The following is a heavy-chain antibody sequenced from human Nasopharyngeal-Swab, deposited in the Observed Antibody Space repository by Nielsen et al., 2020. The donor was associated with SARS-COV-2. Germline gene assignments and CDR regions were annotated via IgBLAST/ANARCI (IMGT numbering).Heavy chain of an antibody. D-gene: IGHD1-26*01. CDR3: ARRLKVGATEAFDI. CDR2: IYPGDSDT. V-gene: IGHV5-51*01. Sequence: GESLKISCEGSGFFYTSYWIGWVRQMPGKGLEWMGIIYPGDSDTRYSPSFQGQVTISADKSISTAYLQWSSLKASDTAMYYCARRLKVGATEAFDIWGQGTMVTVSS. CDR1: GFFYTSYW. J-gene: IGHJ3*02.